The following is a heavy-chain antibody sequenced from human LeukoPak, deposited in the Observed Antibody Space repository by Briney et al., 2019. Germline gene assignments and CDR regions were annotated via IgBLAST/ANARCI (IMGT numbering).Heavy chain of an antibody. V-gene: IGHV3-21*01. CDR3: ARALGGSGSYYEDY. D-gene: IGHD3-10*01. J-gene: IGHJ4*02. Sequence: PGGSLRLSCAASGFTFSSYGMNWVRQAPGKGLEWVSSISSSSSYKYYADSVKGRFTISRDNAKNSLYLQMNSLRAEDTAVYYCARALGGSGSYYEDYWGQGTLVTVSS. CDR2: ISSSSSYK. CDR1: GFTFSSYG.